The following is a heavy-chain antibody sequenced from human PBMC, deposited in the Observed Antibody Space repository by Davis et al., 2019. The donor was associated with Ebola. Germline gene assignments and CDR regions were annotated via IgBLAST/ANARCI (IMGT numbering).Heavy chain of an antibody. CDR3: ARAGYCNNGVCYSWYDY. J-gene: IGHJ4*02. V-gene: IGHV1-2*06. Sequence: ASVKVSCKASGYTFTGYYIHWVRQAPGQGLDWMGRINPKRGVTKFAQKFQGRVTMTRDTSISTAYMELSRLRSDDTAVYYCARAGYCNNGVCYSWYDYWGQGTLVTVSS. CDR1: GYTFTGYY. D-gene: IGHD2-8*01. CDR2: INPKRGVT.